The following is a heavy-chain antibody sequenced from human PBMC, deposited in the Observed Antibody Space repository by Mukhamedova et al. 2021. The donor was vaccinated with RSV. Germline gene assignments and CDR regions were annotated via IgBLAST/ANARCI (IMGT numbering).Heavy chain of an antibody. Sequence: SRDNSKNTIYLQINSLRPEDTAVYYCARDTLGLVIFDYWGQGTLVTVSS. D-gene: IGHD3/OR15-3a*01. V-gene: IGHV3-30*01. CDR3: ARDTLGLVIFDY. J-gene: IGHJ4*02.